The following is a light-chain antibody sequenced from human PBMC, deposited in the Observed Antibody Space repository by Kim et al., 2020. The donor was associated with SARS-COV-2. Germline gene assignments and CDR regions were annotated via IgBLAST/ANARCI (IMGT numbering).Light chain of an antibody. V-gene: IGKV3-11*01. Sequence: PGEGATLSCRASHSIGINLAWYQQTRCQAPRLLIYDAAIRATGIPDKFSGSGSGTDFTLTISSLDPEDFAIYFCLQHNKWPPAPSFGGGTKVDIK. CDR3: LQHNKWPPAPS. CDR2: DAA. J-gene: IGKJ4*01. CDR1: HSIGIN.